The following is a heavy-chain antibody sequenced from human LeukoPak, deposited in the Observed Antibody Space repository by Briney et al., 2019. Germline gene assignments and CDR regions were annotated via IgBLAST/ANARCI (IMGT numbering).Heavy chain of an antibody. D-gene: IGHD6-13*01. CDR2: ITDSGGDT. J-gene: IGHJ4*02. CDR1: GFTFSSYA. CDR3: PKGSAAARPYYFDY. Sequence: PGGSLRLSCGGSGFTFSSYAMGWVRQAPGKGLEWVSAITDSGGDTYYADSVKGRFTISRDNSQNTLYLQMNSLRAEDTAVYYCPKGSAAARPYYFDYWGQGILVTVSS. V-gene: IGHV3-23*01.